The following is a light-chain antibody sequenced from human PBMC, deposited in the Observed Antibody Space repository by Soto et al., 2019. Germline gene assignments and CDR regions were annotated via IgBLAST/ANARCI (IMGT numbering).Light chain of an antibody. CDR2: AAS. Sequence: AIQMTQSPSSLSASVGDRVTITCRASQGIRNELGWHQQTPGKAPKLLIYAASSLQSGVPSRFSGTGSGTDFTLTISSLQPEDFATYYCLQDSNYPRTFGQGTKLEIK. V-gene: IGKV1-6*01. CDR3: LQDSNYPRT. J-gene: IGKJ2*01. CDR1: QGIRNE.